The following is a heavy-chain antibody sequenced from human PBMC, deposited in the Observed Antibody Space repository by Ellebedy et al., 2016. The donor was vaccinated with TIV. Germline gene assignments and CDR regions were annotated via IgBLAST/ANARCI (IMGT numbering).Heavy chain of an antibody. V-gene: IGHV1-8*01. D-gene: IGHD7-27*01. CDR3: ARNPSKTGDFDN. Sequence: ASVKVSXXASGYTFTTFDINWVRQATGQGLEWIGWMNPNSGHTGYAQNFQGRVTMTRDTSTSTAYMELSSLRSDDTAVYYCARNPSKTGDFDNWGQGTLVTVSS. CDR2: MNPNSGHT. J-gene: IGHJ4*02. CDR1: GYTFTTFD.